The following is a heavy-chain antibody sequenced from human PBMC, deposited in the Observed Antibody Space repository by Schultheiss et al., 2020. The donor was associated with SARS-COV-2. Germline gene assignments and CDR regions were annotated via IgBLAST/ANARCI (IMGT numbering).Heavy chain of an antibody. J-gene: IGHJ6*02. CDR2: IYYSGST. CDR1: GYSISSGYY. V-gene: IGHV4-38-2*01. Sequence: SETLSLTCAVSGYSISSGYYWGWIRQPPGKGLEWIGSIYYSGSTNYNPSLKSRVTISVDTSKNQFSLKLSSVTAADTAVYYCARAKYYYDSSGYYYYYGMDVWGQGTTVTVSS. D-gene: IGHD3-22*01. CDR3: ARAKYYYDSSGYYYYYGMDV.